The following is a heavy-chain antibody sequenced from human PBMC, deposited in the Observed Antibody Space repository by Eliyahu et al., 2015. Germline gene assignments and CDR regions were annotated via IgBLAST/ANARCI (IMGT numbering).Heavy chain of an antibody. CDR2: ISGSGGST. Sequence: EVQLLESGXXLVQPGGSLXLSCAASGFTFGSYAXSWVRQAPGKGLEWVSAISGSGGSTYYADSVKGRFTISRDNSKNTLYLQMNSLRAEDTAVYYCAKGLDWFDPWGQGTLVTVSS. CDR1: GFTFGSYA. CDR3: AKGLDWFDP. D-gene: IGHD5/OR15-5a*01. V-gene: IGHV3-23*01. J-gene: IGHJ5*02.